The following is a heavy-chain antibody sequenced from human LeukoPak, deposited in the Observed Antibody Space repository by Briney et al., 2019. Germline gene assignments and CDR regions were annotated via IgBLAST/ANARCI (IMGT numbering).Heavy chain of an antibody. Sequence: PSETLSLTCTVSGGSISSSSYYWGWIRQPPGKGLEWIGSIYYSGSTYYNPSLKSRVTISVDTSRNQFSLKLSSVTAADTAVYYCARDPDITMVRGVPYWGQGTLVTVSS. CDR1: GGSISSSSYY. CDR2: IYYSGST. V-gene: IGHV4-39*07. J-gene: IGHJ4*02. D-gene: IGHD3-10*01. CDR3: ARDPDITMVRGVPY.